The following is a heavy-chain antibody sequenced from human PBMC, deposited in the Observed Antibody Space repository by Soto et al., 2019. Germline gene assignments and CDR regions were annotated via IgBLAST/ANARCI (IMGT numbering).Heavy chain of an antibody. J-gene: IGHJ5*02. CDR3: ARRHLAVAVSPWFDP. V-gene: IGHV2-26*01. D-gene: IGHD6-19*01. Sequence: QVTLKESGPVLVKPTETLTLRCTVSGLSITDSEMGVSWIRQPPGQPLEWLAHIDSSGEKSYRTCLKSRLAISKDPSKSPIVLTMTNMDPADTATYYCARRHLAVAVSPWFDPWGQGIPVSVSS. CDR2: IDSSGEK. CDR1: GLSITDSEMG.